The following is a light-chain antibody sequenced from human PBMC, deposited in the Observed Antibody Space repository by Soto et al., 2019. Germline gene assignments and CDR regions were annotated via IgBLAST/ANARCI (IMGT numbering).Light chain of an antibody. V-gene: IGKV3-20*01. CDR1: QSVSSSY. CDR2: GAS. Sequence: EIVLTQSPGTLSLSPGERATLSCRASQSVSSSYLAWYQQKPGQPLRLLIYGASSRATGTPDRFSGSGSCTAFSVTTSSLEPEGFAVYYCEDYGRPPVTFSPGTKVEIK. J-gene: IGKJ1*01. CDR3: EDYGRPPVT.